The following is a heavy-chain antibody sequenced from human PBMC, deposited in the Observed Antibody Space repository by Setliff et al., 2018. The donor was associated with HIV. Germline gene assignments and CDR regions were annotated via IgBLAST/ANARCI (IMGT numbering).Heavy chain of an antibody. V-gene: IGHV4-59*12. J-gene: IGHJ5*02. CDR2: VSHSGRT. CDR1: GGFISDFY. Sequence: KPSETLSLTCAVSGGFISDFYWSWIRQPPGKGLEWIGEVSHSGRTNYNPSLKSRVSISVDKSKNQLSLKLNSVTAADTAVYYCARDGGFGDQGGNWFDPWGQGTLVTVSS. D-gene: IGHD3-10*01. CDR3: ARDGGFGDQGGNWFDP.